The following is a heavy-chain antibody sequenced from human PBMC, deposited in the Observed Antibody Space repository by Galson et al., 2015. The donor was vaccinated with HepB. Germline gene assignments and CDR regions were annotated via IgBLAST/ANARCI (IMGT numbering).Heavy chain of an antibody. D-gene: IGHD5-12*01. V-gene: IGHV3-30*18. CDR1: GFTFSSYG. J-gene: IGHJ6*02. Sequence: SLRLSCAASGFTFSSYGMHWVRQAPGKGLEWVAVISYDGSNKYYADSVKGRFTISRDNSKNTLYLQMNSLRAEDTAVYYCAKDLAIGGVATTSSYYYGMDVWGQGTTVTVSS. CDR2: ISYDGSNK. CDR3: AKDLAIGGVATTSSYYYGMDV.